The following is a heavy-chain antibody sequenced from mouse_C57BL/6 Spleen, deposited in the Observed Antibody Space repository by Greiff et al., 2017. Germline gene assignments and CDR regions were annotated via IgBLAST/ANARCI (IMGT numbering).Heavy chain of an antibody. CDR1: GFTFTDYY. Sequence: EVQVVESGGGLVQPGGSLSLSCAASGFTFTDYYMSWVRQPPGKALEWLGFIRNKANGYTTEYSASVKGLFTISRDNSQSILYLQMNALRAEDSATYYCARSGTGAMDYWGQGTSVTVSS. CDR2: IRNKANGYTT. CDR3: ARSGTGAMDY. D-gene: IGHD4-1*01. V-gene: IGHV7-3*01. J-gene: IGHJ4*01.